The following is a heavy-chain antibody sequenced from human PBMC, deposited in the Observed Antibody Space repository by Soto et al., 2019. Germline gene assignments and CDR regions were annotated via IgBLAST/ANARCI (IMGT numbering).Heavy chain of an antibody. CDR1: GGSISSGGYS. CDR2: IYHSGST. Sequence: PSETLSLTGAVSGGSISSGGYSWSWIRQPPGKGLEWIGYIYHSGSTYYNPSLKSRVTISVARSKNQFSLKLSSVTAADPAVYYCARGQVVAAQNWGQGTLVTVSS. J-gene: IGHJ4*02. D-gene: IGHD2-15*01. CDR3: ARGQVVAAQN. V-gene: IGHV4-30-2*01.